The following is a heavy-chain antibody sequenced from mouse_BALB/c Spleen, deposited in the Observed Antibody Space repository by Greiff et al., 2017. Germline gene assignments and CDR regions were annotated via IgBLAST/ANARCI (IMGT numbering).Heavy chain of an antibody. V-gene: IGHV1-5*01. CDR1: GYTFTSYW. D-gene: IGHD2-3*01. J-gene: IGHJ4*01. CDR2: IYPGNSDT. CDR3: TRERDGYNYAMDY. Sequence: EVKLQESGTVLARPGASVKMSCKASGYTFTSYWMHWVKQRPGQGLEWIGAIYPGNSDTSYNQKFKGKAKLTAVTSTSTAYMELSSLTNEDSAVYYCTRERDGYNYAMDYWGQGTSVTVSS.